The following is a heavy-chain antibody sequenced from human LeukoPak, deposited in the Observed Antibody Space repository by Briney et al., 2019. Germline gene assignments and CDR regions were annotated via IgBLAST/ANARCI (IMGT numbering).Heavy chain of an antibody. CDR1: GGSISGYY. CDR3: ARGGLENGYHSNDGFDI. Sequence: ASESLSLTCTVSGGSISGYYWSWIRQPPGKGLEWIGYIYYSGSTKYNPSLKSRVTMSVDTSRNQFSLKLSSVTAADTAVYYCARGGLENGYHSNDGFDIWGQGTMVTVSS. CDR2: IYYSGST. V-gene: IGHV4-59*01. J-gene: IGHJ3*02. D-gene: IGHD3-22*01.